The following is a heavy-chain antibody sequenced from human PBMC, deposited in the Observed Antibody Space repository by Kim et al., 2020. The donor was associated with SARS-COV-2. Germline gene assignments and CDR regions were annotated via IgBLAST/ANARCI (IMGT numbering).Heavy chain of an antibody. J-gene: IGHJ6*02. CDR3: AGGTDYYYGMDV. CDR2: IYYSGST. V-gene: IGHV4-59*01. CDR1: GGSISSYY. Sequence: SETLSLTCTVSGGSISSYYWSWIRQPPGKGLEWIGYIYYSGSTNYNPSLKSRVTISVDTSKNQFSLKLSSVTAADTAVYYCAGGTDYYYGMDVWGQGTT. D-gene: IGHD2-21*02.